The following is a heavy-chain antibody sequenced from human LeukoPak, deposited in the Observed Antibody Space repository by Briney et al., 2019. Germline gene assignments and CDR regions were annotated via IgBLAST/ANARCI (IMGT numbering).Heavy chain of an antibody. D-gene: IGHD6-19*01. V-gene: IGHV3-23*01. J-gene: IGHJ4*02. CDR1: GFTFSGYA. CDR3: ARGLSSG. CDR2: ISESGRTT. Sequence: HPGGSLRLSCAASGFTFSGYAMSWVRQAPGKGLEWLSTISESGRTTYSADSVKGRFTISRDNAKNSLYLQMNSLRAEDTAVYYCARGLSSGWGQGTLVTVSS.